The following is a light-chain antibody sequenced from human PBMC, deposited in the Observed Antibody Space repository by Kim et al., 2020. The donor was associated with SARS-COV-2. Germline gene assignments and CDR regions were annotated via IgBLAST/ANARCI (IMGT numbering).Light chain of an antibody. CDR2: GAS. V-gene: IGKV3-20*01. J-gene: IGKJ2*03. Sequence: SPGERAPLSGRASQSVSSSYLAWYQQKPGQAPRLLIYGASSRATGIPDRFSGSGSGTDFTLTISRLEPEDFAVYYCQQYGSSPPYSFGQGTKLEI. CDR3: QQYGSSPPYS. CDR1: QSVSSSY.